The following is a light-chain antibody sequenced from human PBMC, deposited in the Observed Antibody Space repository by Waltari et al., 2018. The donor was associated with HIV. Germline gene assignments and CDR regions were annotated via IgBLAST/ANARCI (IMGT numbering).Light chain of an antibody. V-gene: IGLV2-18*02. CDR2: DVS. CDR1: SSHDGNYNE. Sequence: QSALTQPPSVSGSLGQSVTISCTGTSSHDGNYNEVSWYQQSPGTAPKLMIYDVSNRPSGVPDRFSGSKSGNTASLTISGLQAEDEADYYCSSFTTSITVVFGGGTNLTVL. CDR3: SSFTTSITVV. J-gene: IGLJ2*01.